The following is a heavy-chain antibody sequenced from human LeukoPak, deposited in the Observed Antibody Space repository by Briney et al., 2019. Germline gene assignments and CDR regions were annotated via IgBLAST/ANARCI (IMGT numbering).Heavy chain of an antibody. CDR1: GGSFSGHY. J-gene: IGHJ6*03. CDR2: VNDRGST. V-gene: IGHV4-34*01. CDR3: ARGVVSGRFGDYYYYMDV. D-gene: IGHD3-16*01. Sequence: SETLSLTCAVYGGSFSGHYWTWIRQPPGKGLQWIGEVNDRGSTNYNPSLKSRLTSSEDKSKKQFSLRLPSVTAADTAVYYCARGVVSGRFGDYYYYMDVWGKGTTVTVSS.